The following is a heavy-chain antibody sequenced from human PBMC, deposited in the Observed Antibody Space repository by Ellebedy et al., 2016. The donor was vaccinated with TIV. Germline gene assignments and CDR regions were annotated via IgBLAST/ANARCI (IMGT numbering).Heavy chain of an antibody. CDR2: IYYSGST. J-gene: IGHJ4*02. V-gene: IGHV4-59*01. CDR1: GGSISSYY. CDR3: ARAQDRGYYQNYFDF. Sequence: MPSETLSLTCTVSGGSISSYYWSWIRQPPGKGLEWIGFIYYSGSTKYNPSLKSRVTISVETSKNQFSLKLSSVTAADTAVYYCARAQDRGYYQNYFDFWGQGTLVTVSS. D-gene: IGHD3-22*01.